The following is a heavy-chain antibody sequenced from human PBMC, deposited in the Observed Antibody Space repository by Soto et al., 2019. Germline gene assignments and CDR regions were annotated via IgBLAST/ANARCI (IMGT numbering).Heavy chain of an antibody. Sequence: GGSLRLSCAASGFTFSSYGMHWVRQAPGKGLEWVAVIWYDGSNKYYADSVKGRFTISRDNSKNTLYLQMNSLRVGDTAIYYCAKDKEPDGACDFDYWGQGTLVTVSS. CDR3: AKDKEPDGACDFDY. J-gene: IGHJ4*02. CDR2: IWYDGSNK. CDR1: GFTFSSYG. V-gene: IGHV3-33*06. D-gene: IGHD4-17*01.